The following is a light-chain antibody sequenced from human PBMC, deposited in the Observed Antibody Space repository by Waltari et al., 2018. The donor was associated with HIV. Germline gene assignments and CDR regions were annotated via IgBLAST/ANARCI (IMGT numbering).Light chain of an antibody. J-gene: IGLJ2*01. CDR1: SSDVGGYKY. CDR3: CSYAGNYTFV. V-gene: IGLV2-11*01. CDR2: DVN. Sequence: QSALTQPRSVSGSPGQSVTISCTGTSSDVGGYKYVSWYQHHPGKAPQLRIFDVNKRPSGVPDRFSGSKSGNTASLTISGLQAEDEADYDCCSYAGNYTFVFGGGTKLTVL.